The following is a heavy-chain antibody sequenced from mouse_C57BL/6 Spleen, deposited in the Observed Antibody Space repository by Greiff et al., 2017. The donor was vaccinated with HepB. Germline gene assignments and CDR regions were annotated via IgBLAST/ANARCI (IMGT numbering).Heavy chain of an antibody. D-gene: IGHD1-1*01. CDR2: IYPGNGDT. V-gene: IGHV1-12*01. Sequence: LQQSGAELVRPGASVKMSCKASGYTFTSYNMHWVKQTPRQGLEWIGAIYPGNGDTSYNQKFKGKSTLTVDKSSSTAYMQLSSLTSEDSAVYFCAREDYYGSRGYFDYWGQGTTLTVSS. J-gene: IGHJ2*01. CDR1: GYTFTSYN. CDR3: AREDYYGSRGYFDY.